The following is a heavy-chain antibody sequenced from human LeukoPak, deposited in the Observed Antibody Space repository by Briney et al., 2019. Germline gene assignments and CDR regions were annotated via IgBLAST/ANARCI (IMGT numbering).Heavy chain of an antibody. D-gene: IGHD3-3*01. V-gene: IGHV4-39*01. J-gene: IGHJ4*02. CDR3: ARLSWSGYRRFDY. Sequence: SETLSLTCTVSGGSISSSSHYWGWIRQPPGKGLEWIGSIYYSGSTYYNPSLESRVTISVDTSKNQFSLKVSSVTAADTAVYYCARLSWSGYRRFDYWGQGTLVTVSS. CDR1: GGSISSSSHY. CDR2: IYYSGST.